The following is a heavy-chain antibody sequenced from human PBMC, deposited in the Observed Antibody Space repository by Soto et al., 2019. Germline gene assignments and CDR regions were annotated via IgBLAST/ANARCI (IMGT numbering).Heavy chain of an antibody. CDR2: FDPEDGET. CDR1: GYTLTELS. J-gene: IGHJ3*02. V-gene: IGHV1-24*01. Sequence: ASVKVSCKVSGYTLTELSMHWVRQAPGKGLEWMGGFDPEDGETIYAQKFQGRVTMTEDTSTDTAYMELSSLRSEDTAVYYCATDVPKLYQLLSNNAFDIWGQGTMVTVSS. CDR3: ATDVPKLYQLLSNNAFDI. D-gene: IGHD2-2*01.